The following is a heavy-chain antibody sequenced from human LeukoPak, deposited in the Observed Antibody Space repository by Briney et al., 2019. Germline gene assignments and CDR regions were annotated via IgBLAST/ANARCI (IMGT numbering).Heavy chain of an antibody. V-gene: IGHV3-30*04. Sequence: PGRSLRLSCAASGFTFSSYAMQWVSQAPGKGLEWVAVISYDGSNKYYADSVKGRFTISRDNSKNTLDLQMNSLRAEDTAVYYCARVYRSGSYYGYYYYYYGMDVWGQGTTVTVSS. CDR3: ARVYRSGSYYGYYYYYYGMDV. CDR1: GFTFSSYA. D-gene: IGHD1-26*01. J-gene: IGHJ6*02. CDR2: ISYDGSNK.